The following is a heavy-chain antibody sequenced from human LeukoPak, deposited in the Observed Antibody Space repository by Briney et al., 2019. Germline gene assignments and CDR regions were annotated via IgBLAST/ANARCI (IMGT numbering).Heavy chain of an antibody. CDR2: INPSGGST. CDR1: GYTFTSYY. J-gene: IGHJ4*02. V-gene: IGHV1-46*01. D-gene: IGHD3-22*01. CDR3: ARDARTSYDSSGYYFDY. Sequence: ASVKVSCKASGYTFTSYYMHWVRQAPGQGLEWMGIINPSGGSTSYAQKFQGRVTMTRDTSTSTVYMGLSSLRSEDTAVYYCARDARTSYDSSGYYFDYWGQGTLVTVSS.